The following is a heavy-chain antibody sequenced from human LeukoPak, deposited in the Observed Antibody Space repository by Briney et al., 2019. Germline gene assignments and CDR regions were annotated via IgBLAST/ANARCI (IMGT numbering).Heavy chain of an antibody. CDR2: ISSGGSTI. D-gene: IGHD3-22*01. V-gene: IGHV3-48*01. Sequence: PGGSLRLSCAASGFTFSTYSMSWVRQAPGKGLEWVSYISSGGSTIYYADSVKGRFTISRDNAKNSLYLQMNSLRAEDTAVCYCARDYYGDYWGQGTLVTVSS. CDR3: ARDYYGDY. CDR1: GFTFSTYS. J-gene: IGHJ4*02.